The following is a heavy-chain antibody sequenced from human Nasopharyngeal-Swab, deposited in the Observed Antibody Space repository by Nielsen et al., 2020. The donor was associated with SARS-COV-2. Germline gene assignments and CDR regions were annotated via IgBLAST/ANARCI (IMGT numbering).Heavy chain of an antibody. Sequence: GSLRLSCSVSGGSINNYYWSWTRQPAGKGLEWIGRIYFSGSTNYNPSLKSRVTMSVDMSKNQFSLKLSSVTAADTAVYYCAREEQSFDYWGQGTLVAVSS. J-gene: IGHJ4*02. D-gene: IGHD1-26*01. V-gene: IGHV4-4*07. CDR3: AREEQSFDY. CDR2: IYFSGST. CDR1: GGSINNYY.